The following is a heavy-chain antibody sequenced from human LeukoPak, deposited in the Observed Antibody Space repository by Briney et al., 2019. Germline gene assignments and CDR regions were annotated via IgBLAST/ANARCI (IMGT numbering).Heavy chain of an antibody. J-gene: IGHJ4*02. V-gene: IGHV4-59*01. D-gene: IGHD4-23*01. CDR3: ARVGVDYSGNIIKYFFDY. CDR2: IYYSGST. Sequence: SETLSLTCTVSGGSISSYYWSWIRQPPGKGLEWIGYIYYSGSTNYNPSLKSRVTISIDTSKNQFSLKLSSVAAADTAVYYCARVGVDYSGNIIKYFFDYWGQGTLVTVSS. CDR1: GGSISSYY.